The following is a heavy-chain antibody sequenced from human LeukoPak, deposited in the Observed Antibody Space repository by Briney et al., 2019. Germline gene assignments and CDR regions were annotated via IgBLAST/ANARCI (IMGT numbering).Heavy chain of an antibody. CDR3: TRLVAGGFDS. Sequence: SSVKVSCKFSGGSITNYAISWVRQAPGQGLDWMGRITPLLDSTNYAPKFQGRVTITADKSTNTAFMELSSLTSEDTAMYFCTRLVAGGFDSWGQGSLVTVSP. CDR1: GGSITNYA. J-gene: IGHJ4*02. D-gene: IGHD2-15*01. CDR2: ITPLLDST. V-gene: IGHV1-69*06.